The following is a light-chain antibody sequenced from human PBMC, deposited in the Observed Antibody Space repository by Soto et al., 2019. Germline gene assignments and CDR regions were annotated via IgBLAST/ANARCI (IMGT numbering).Light chain of an antibody. Sequence: QSVLTQPPSASGSPGQSVTISCTGTSTDVGGYDYVSWYQQHPGKVPKLMIYEVNKGPSGVPDRFSGSKSGNTASLTVSGLQPEDEADYYCTSYAGGNNVFGTGTKLTVL. CDR2: EVN. V-gene: IGLV2-8*01. J-gene: IGLJ1*01. CDR1: STDVGGYDY. CDR3: TSYAGGNNV.